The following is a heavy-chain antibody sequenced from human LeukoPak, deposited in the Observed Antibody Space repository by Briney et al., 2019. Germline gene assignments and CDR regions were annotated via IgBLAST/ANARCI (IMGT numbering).Heavy chain of an antibody. D-gene: IGHD5-12*01. CDR2: INPNSGGT. J-gene: IGHJ5*02. CDR1: GYTFTGYY. V-gene: IGHV1-2*02. CDR3: ARVLRGGYSSYRPNTRNWFDP. Sequence: ASVKVSSKASGYTFTGYYMHWVRQAPGQGLEWMGWINPNSGGTTYAQKFQGRVTTTWHKSISTAYLELSRLRSDDTAVYYGARVLRGGYSSYRPNTRNWFDPWGQGTLVTVSS.